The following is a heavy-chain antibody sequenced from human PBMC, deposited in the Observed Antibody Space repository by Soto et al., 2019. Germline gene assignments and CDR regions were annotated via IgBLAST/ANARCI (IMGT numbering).Heavy chain of an antibody. Sequence: AASVKVSCKASGYTFTSYGISWVRQAPGQGLEWMGWISAYNGNTNYAQKLQGRVTMTTDTSTSTAYMELRSLRSDDTAVYYCASSYSSSWETAEWVQGAFDIWGQGTMVTVSS. J-gene: IGHJ3*02. CDR3: ASSYSSSWETAEWVQGAFDI. CDR2: ISAYNGNT. CDR1: GYTFTSYG. D-gene: IGHD6-13*01. V-gene: IGHV1-18*01.